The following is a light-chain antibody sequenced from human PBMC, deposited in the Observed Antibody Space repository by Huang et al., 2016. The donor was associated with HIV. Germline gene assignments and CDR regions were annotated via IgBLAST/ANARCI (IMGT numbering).Light chain of an antibody. CDR3: QQYQDWPRT. CDR2: GAS. J-gene: IGKJ1*01. V-gene: IGKV3-15*01. CDR1: QSVSSN. Sequence: EIVMTQSPGTLSLSLGERATLSCRPSQSVSSNVAWYQHKPGQAPRLLIYGASTRATGVPARFSGSGSGTEFTLNISSLQSDDFVVYYCQQYQDWPRTFGQGTKVEIK.